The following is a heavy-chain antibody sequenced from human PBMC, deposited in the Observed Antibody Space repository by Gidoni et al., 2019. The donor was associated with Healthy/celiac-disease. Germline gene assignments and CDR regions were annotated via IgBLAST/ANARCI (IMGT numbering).Heavy chain of an antibody. V-gene: IGHV4-39*01. J-gene: IGHJ4*02. Sequence: QLQLQESGPGLVKPSETLSLTCTVSGGSIRSSSYYWGWIRQPPGKGLEWIGSIYYSGSTYYNPSLKSRVTISVDTSKNQFSLKLSSVTAADTAVYYCARLGGYSGYDPLAYWGQGTLVTVSS. D-gene: IGHD5-12*01. CDR2: IYYSGST. CDR1: GGSIRSSSYY. CDR3: ARLGGYSGYDPLAY.